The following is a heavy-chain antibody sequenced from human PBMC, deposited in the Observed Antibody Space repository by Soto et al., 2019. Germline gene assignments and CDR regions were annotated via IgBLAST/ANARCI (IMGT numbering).Heavy chain of an antibody. V-gene: IGHV3-23*01. J-gene: IGHJ4*02. CDR3: TRDRVPDSRWNFDY. D-gene: IGHD2-15*01. CDR2: IYGNGGQT. CDR1: GFIFSTYT. Sequence: EVQLLESGGGVVQPGGSLRLSCSASGFIFSTYTMNWVRQAPGKGLEWVSGIYGNGGQTFYADSVKGRVTISRDNSNSRLFLQINSLRPDDTAVYSCTRDRVPDSRWNFDYWGQGTLVTGSS.